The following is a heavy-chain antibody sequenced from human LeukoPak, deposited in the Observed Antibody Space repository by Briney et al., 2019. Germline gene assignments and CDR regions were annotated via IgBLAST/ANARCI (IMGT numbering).Heavy chain of an antibody. J-gene: IGHJ3*02. CDR1: GFTFSSYS. Sequence: GGSLRLSCAASGFTFSSYSMNWVRQAPGKGLEWVSSISSSSSYIYYADSVKVRFTISRDNAKNSLYLQMNSLRAEDTAVYYCARDLWEHPDAFDIWGQGTMVTVSS. CDR2: ISSSSSYI. V-gene: IGHV3-21*01. D-gene: IGHD1-26*01. CDR3: ARDLWEHPDAFDI.